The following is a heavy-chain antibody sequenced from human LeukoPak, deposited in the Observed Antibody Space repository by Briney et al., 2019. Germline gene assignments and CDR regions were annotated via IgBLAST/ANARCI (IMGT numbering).Heavy chain of an antibody. Sequence: GGSLRLSCAASGFTFSSYGMHWVRQAPGKGLEWVAVISYDGSNKYYADSVKGRFTISRDNSKNTLYLQMSSLRAEDTAVYYCARDHYYDSSVIFDYWGQGTLVTVSS. CDR2: ISYDGSNK. J-gene: IGHJ4*02. D-gene: IGHD3-22*01. V-gene: IGHV3-30*03. CDR3: ARDHYYDSSVIFDY. CDR1: GFTFSSYG.